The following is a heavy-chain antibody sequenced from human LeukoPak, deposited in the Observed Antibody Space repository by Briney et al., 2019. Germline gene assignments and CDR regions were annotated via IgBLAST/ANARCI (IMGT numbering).Heavy chain of an antibody. CDR1: GGSISSGDYY. CDR3: ARYYGGSFGYYFDY. D-gene: IGHD4-23*01. Sequence: SETLSLTCTVSGGSISSGDYYWSWIRQPPGKGLEWIGYIYYSGSTYYNPSLKSRVTISVDTSKNQFSLKLSSVTAADTAVYYCARYYGGSFGYYFDYWCQGTLVTVSS. CDR2: IYYSGST. V-gene: IGHV4-30-4*01. J-gene: IGHJ4*02.